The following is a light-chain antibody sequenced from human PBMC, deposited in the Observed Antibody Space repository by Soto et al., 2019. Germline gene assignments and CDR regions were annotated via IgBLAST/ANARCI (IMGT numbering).Light chain of an antibody. Sequence: EIVLTQSLGTLSLSPGESATLSCRASHFVNSNCLAWYQQKPGQAPRLLIYGASSRATGIPDRFSGSGSGTDFTLTISRLEPEDFALFYCQHFANSGLTFGGGTKVEIK. CDR3: QHFANSGLT. CDR1: HFVNSNC. CDR2: GAS. V-gene: IGKV3-20*01. J-gene: IGKJ4*01.